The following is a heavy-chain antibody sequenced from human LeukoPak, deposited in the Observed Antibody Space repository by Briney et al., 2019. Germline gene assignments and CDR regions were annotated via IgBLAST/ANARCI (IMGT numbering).Heavy chain of an antibody. CDR1: GFSISSGYY. V-gene: IGHV4-38-2*02. CDR2: IYQSGST. D-gene: IGHD3-3*01. Sequence: SETLSLTCTVSGFSISSGYYWGWIRQPPGKGLEWIGSIYQSGSTYYNPSLKSRLTISVDTSKNQFSLKLSSVTAADTAVYYCARSHYDFWSGYSYMDVWGKGTTVTVSS. J-gene: IGHJ6*03. CDR3: ARSHYDFWSGYSYMDV.